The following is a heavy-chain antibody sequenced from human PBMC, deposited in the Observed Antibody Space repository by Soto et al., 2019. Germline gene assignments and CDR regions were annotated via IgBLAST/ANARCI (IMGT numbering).Heavy chain of an antibody. CDR3: ARMPQVYGDYQIGY. J-gene: IGHJ4*02. D-gene: IGHD4-17*01. CDR2: IIPIFGTA. Sequence: GASVKVSCKASGGTFSSYAISWVRQAPGQGLEWMGGIIPIFGTANCAQKFQGRVTITADESTSTAYMELSSLRSEDTAVYYCARMPQVYGDYQIGYWGQGTLVTVSS. CDR1: GGTFSSYA. V-gene: IGHV1-69*13.